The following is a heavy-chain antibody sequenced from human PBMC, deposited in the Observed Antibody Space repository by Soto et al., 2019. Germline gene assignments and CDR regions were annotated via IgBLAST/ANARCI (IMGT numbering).Heavy chain of an antibody. CDR3: ARGFGGNSGGYFDY. J-gene: IGHJ4*02. V-gene: IGHV3-33*01. CDR2: IWYDGSNK. D-gene: IGHD2-21*02. Sequence: PGGSLRLSCAASGFAFSSYGMHWVRQAPGKGLEWVAVIWYDGSNKYYADSVKGRFTISRDNSKNTLYLQMNSLRAEDTAVYYCARGFGGNSGGYFDYWGQGTLVTVSS. CDR1: GFAFSSYG.